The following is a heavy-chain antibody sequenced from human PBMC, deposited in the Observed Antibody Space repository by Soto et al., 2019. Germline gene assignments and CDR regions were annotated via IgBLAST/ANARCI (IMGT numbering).Heavy chain of an antibody. J-gene: IGHJ4*02. Sequence: EVQLLESGGGLVQPGGSLRLACAASGFTFSRYTMSWVRQVPGKGLEWVSGIRSSGGRTVYADSVKGWFTISRDKFKNTRYLQMNSRTALDTAVYYCAKDRGDYWGQGPPVTVSP. CDR3: AKDRGDY. V-gene: IGHV3-23*01. CDR2: IRSSGGRT. CDR1: GFTFSRYT.